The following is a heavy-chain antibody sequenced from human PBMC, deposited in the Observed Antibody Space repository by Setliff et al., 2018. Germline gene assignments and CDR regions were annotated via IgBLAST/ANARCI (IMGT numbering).Heavy chain of an antibody. CDR2: ISGSGSTT. D-gene: IGHD2-2*01. CDR1: GFTFSSHS. Sequence: PGGSLRLSCAGSGFTFSSHSMNWVRQAPGKGLEWASAISGSGSTTFYADSVKGRFTISRDNSKDTVYLQMSSLRAEDTAVYYCAKARYCSGTSCAFDDWGQGTLVTVSS. J-gene: IGHJ4*02. CDR3: AKARYCSGTSCAFDD. V-gene: IGHV3-23*01.